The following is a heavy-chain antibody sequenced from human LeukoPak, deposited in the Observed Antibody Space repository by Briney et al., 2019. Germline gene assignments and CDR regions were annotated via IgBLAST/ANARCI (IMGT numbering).Heavy chain of an antibody. Sequence: SETLSLTCTVSGGSISSYYWSWIRQPPGKGLEWIGYIYYSGSTNYNPSLKSRVTISVDTSKNQFSLKLSSVTAAGTAVYYCARHGLRFLEWLQVSDAFDIWGQGTMVTVSS. CDR1: GGSISSYY. D-gene: IGHD3-3*01. CDR2: IYYSGST. J-gene: IGHJ3*02. V-gene: IGHV4-59*01. CDR3: ARHGLRFLEWLQVSDAFDI.